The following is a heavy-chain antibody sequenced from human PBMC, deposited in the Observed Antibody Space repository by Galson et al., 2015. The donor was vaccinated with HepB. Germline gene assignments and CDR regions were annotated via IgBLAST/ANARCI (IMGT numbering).Heavy chain of an antibody. CDR2: INPSGGST. D-gene: IGHD1-26*01. CDR3: AREAASLVGARNHFDY. V-gene: IGHV1-46*04. CDR1: GYTFTSYH. J-gene: IGHJ4*02. Sequence: SVKVSCKASGYTFTSYHMHWVRQAPGRGLEWMGIINPSGGSTSYAQKLQGRVTMTRDTSTSTVYMELSSLRSEDTAVYYCAREAASLVGARNHFDYWGQGTLVTVSS.